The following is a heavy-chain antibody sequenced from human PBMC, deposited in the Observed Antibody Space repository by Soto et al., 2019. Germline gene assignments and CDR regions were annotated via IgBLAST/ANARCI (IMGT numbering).Heavy chain of an antibody. D-gene: IGHD3-9*01. CDR3: ARRTEDWPGSLNTWFDP. CDR2: IYYSGSS. J-gene: IGHJ5*02. V-gene: IGHV4-39*01. Sequence: SETLSLTCTVSGGSISSSSYYWGWIRQPPGKGLEWIGNIYYSGSSYYNPSLKSRVTISVYTSKNQFSLKLSSVTAADTAVYYCARRTEDWPGSLNTWFDPWGQGTLVTVSS. CDR1: GGSISSSSYY.